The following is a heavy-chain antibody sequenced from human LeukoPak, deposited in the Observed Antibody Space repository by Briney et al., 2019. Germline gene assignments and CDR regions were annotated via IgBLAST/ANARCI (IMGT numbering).Heavy chain of an antibody. Sequence: SETLSLTCTVSGASFTTHYWSWIRQPPGKGLEWIGYISYIGSTNYSPSLKSRVTISIDTSKNEVSLKLTSVTAADTAVYYCARSTSMVRGVSQMFDPWGQGTLVTVSS. D-gene: IGHD3-10*01. CDR1: GASFTTHY. J-gene: IGHJ5*02. CDR2: ISYIGST. CDR3: ARSTSMVRGVSQMFDP. V-gene: IGHV4-59*11.